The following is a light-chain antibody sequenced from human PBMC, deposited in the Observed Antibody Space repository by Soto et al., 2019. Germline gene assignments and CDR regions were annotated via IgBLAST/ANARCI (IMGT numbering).Light chain of an antibody. Sequence: EIVLTQSPGTLSLSPGERATFSCRASQSVSSSYLAWYQQRPGQAPRLLIYGASSRATGIPDRFSGSGSGTDLTLTISRLEPEDFAVYYCQQYGSSPLYTFGQGTKVDIK. CDR3: QQYGSSPLYT. V-gene: IGKV3-20*01. CDR2: GAS. CDR1: QSVSSSY. J-gene: IGKJ2*01.